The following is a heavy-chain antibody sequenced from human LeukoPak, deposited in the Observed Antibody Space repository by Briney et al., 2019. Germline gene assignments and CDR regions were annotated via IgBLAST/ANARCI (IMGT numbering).Heavy chain of an antibody. CDR3: ETVSVVVPRVLWFDP. Sequence: ASVPVSCKLSVYTLPQLSMHWVRQAPRKGREWVGGFNPEDGETIYAQKFQGRFSMTENTSTDPAYMGLSSLRSEVSAVDYWETVSVVVPRVLWFDPWGQGTLVTVSS. J-gene: IGHJ5*02. CDR1: VYTLPQLS. D-gene: IGHD2-15*01. CDR2: FNPEDGET. V-gene: IGHV1-24*01.